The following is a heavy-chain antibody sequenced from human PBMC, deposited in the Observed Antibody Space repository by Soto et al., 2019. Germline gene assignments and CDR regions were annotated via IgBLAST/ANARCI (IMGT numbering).Heavy chain of an antibody. J-gene: IGHJ6*02. CDR2: ISYDGSNK. V-gene: IGHV3-30-3*01. Sequence: QVQLVESGGGVVQPGRSLRLSCAASGFTFSSYAMHWVRQAPGKGLEWVAVISYDGSNKYYADSVKGRFTISRDNSKNTLYLKMNSLRAEDTAVYYCAREYYDILTGYYDYYYYGIDVWGQGTTVTVSS. D-gene: IGHD3-9*01. CDR1: GFTFSSYA. CDR3: AREYYDILTGYYDYYYYGIDV.